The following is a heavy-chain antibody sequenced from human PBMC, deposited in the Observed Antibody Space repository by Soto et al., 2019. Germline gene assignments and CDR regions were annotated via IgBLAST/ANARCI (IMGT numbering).Heavy chain of an antibody. Sequence: LVKVTCKASGYTFTGYYMHWVRQAPGQGLEWMGWINPNSGGTNYAQKFQGRVTITADESTSTAYMELSSLRSEDTAVYYCARDRGYYRFDPWGQGTLVTVSS. D-gene: IGHD3-22*01. CDR3: ARDRGYYRFDP. J-gene: IGHJ5*02. CDR2: INPNSGGT. V-gene: IGHV1-2*02. CDR1: GYTFTGYY.